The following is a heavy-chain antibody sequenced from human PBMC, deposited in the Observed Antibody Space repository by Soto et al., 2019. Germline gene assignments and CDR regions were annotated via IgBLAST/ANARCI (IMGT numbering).Heavy chain of an antibody. CDR3: ARDREPSVYHGMAV. CDR2: ISGGGTTV. Sequence: PRLSCAASGFASSDFYMSWTRQAPGKGLEWISYISGGGTTVFYADSVKGRFTISRDNAQKSLYLQMDSLTSEDTAIYYCARDREPSVYHGMAVWGQGTTVTVSS. V-gene: IGHV3-11*01. CDR1: GFASSDFY. J-gene: IGHJ6*02.